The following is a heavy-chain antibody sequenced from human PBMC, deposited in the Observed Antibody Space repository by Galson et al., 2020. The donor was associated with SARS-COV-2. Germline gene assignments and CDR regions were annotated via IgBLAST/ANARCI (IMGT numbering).Heavy chain of an antibody. J-gene: IGHJ4*02. V-gene: IGHV3-48*02. CDR1: GFTFSSNN. CDR2: ITSSSTT. Sequence: LSLTCAASGFTFSSNNMNWVRQAPGKGLEWVSFITSSSTTYYADSVKGRFTISRDNAKNSLYLQMSGLRDDDTALYYCSRGLSSSWPFSDFWGQGALVTVSS. CDR3: SRGLSSSWPFSDF. D-gene: IGHD6-13*01.